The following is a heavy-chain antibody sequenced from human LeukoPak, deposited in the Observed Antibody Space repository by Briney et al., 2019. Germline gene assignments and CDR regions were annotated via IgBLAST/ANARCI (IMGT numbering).Heavy chain of an antibody. J-gene: IGHJ1*01. Sequence: PSETLSLTCTVSGASIDFESYYWSWVRQSAGKGLEWIGRIDHGGVTNYNPSPQSRVTISLDTSQKQFSLKLNSVTATDTAVYYCARGHDYYSEYFQHWGQGTLVSVSS. D-gene: IGHD1-26*01. V-gene: IGHV4-61*02. CDR1: GASIDFESYY. CDR3: ARGHDYYSEYFQH. CDR2: IDHGGVT.